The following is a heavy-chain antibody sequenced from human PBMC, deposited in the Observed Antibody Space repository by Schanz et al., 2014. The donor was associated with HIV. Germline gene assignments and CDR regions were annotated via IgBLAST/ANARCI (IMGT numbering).Heavy chain of an antibody. Sequence: DVQLVESGGDLVQPGGSLSLSCAASGFTFSNYWMHLVRQAPGKGLVWVSRMDLDGSTTNYADSVKGRFTIPRDISKNTLYLQMNSLRAEDTAVYYCAKEEQQLGGVGGYHFDYWGQGTLVTVSS. CDR1: GFTFSNYW. V-gene: IGHV3-74*01. D-gene: IGHD6-13*01. J-gene: IGHJ4*02. CDR3: AKEEQQLGGVGGYHFDY. CDR2: MDLDGSTT.